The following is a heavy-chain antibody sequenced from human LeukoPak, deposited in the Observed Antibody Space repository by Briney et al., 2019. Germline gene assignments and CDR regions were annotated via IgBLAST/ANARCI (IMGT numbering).Heavy chain of an antibody. CDR1: GFTFSSYW. V-gene: IGHV3-7*01. J-gene: IGHJ4*02. CDR3: ARDLRYSSGLQFDY. CDR2: IKQDGSEE. Sequence: GGSLRLSCAASGFTFSSYWMSWVRQAPGKGLEWVANIKQDGSEEYYVDSVKGRFTISRDNAKNSLYLQMNSLRAEDTAVYYCARDLRYSSGLQFDYWGQGTLVTVSS. D-gene: IGHD6-19*01.